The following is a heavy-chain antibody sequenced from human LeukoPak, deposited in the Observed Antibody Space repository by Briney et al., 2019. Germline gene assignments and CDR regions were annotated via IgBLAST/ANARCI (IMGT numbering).Heavy chain of an antibody. CDR1: GFTFSGSA. CDR3: TRHSDPYCSRANCYVDNFYGLDV. D-gene: IGHD2-2*01. V-gene: IGHV3-73*01. Sequence: GGSLKLSCAASGFTFSGSAVHWVRQAPGKGLEWVGRIRSRANSYVTAYAASVTGRFTISRDDSNTAYLQMNSLKTEDTAVYYRTRHSDPYCSRANCYVDNFYGLDVWGQGTWATVSS. CDR2: IRSRANSYVT. J-gene: IGHJ6*02.